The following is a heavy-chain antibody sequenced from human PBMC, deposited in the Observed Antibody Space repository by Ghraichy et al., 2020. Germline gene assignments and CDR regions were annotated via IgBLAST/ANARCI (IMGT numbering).Heavy chain of an antibody. V-gene: IGHV1-69*06. CDR1: GGTFSSYA. Sequence: SVKVSCKASGGTFSSYAISWVRQAPGQGLEWMGGIIPIFGTANYAQKFQGRVTITADKSTSTAYMELSSLRSEDTAVYYCALAAAAKRPYYYYGMDVWGQGTTVTVSS. CDR3: ALAAAAKRPYYYYGMDV. CDR2: IIPIFGTA. D-gene: IGHD6-13*01. J-gene: IGHJ6*02.